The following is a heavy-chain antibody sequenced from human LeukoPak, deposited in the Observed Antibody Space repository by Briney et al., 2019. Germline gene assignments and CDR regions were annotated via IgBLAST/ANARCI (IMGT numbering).Heavy chain of an antibody. CDR2: MNTTGYT. J-gene: IGHJ4*02. CDR1: GDSISIGSCY. V-gene: IGHV4-61*09. CDR3: ARDLDY. Sequence: PSQTLSLTCTVSGDSISIGSCYWSWIRQRAGKGLEWIGHMNTTGYTKYNPSLKSRATISVDTSNNQISLKLSTVTAADTAVDYGARDLDYWGQGTLVTVS.